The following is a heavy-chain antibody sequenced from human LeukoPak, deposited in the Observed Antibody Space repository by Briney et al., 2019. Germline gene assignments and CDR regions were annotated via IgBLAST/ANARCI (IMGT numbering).Heavy chain of an antibody. CDR3: ASSGSYRFDY. V-gene: IGHV3-48*02. CDR2: ITASGTAM. Sequence: GGSLRLSCAASGFTFSSYSMNWVRQAPGKGLEWVSHITASGTAMFYADSVKGRFTISRDNAKNSLYLQMNGLRDEDTAVYYCASSGSYRFDYWGQGTLVTVSS. J-gene: IGHJ4*02. CDR1: GFTFSSYS. D-gene: IGHD1-26*01.